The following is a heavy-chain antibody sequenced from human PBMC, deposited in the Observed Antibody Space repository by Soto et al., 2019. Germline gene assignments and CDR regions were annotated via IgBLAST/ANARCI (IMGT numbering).Heavy chain of an antibody. J-gene: IGHJ6*01. CDR2: ISYRGSS. Sequence: PSETLSLTCIFSVASVSTDGYYWSWIRQPPWKALEWIGYISYRGSSGYNPSLRSRVTTSVDTSKNQFSLILSSVTAADTAVYFCARLSRLAPLAHTYHHSLDVWGQATTVIVS. D-gene: IGHD5-18*01. CDR1: VASVSTDGYY. V-gene: IGHV4-61*08. CDR3: ARLSRLAPLAHTYHHSLDV.